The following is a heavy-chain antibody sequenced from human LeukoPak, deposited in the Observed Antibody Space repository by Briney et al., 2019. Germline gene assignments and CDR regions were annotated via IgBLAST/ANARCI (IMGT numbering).Heavy chain of an antibody. D-gene: IGHD2-2*01. V-gene: IGHV1-69-2*01. Sequence: GATVKISCKASGYTFTDYYMHWVQQAPGKGLEWMGRVDPEDGETIYAEKFQGRVTITADTSTDTAYMELSSLRSEDTAVYYCASTRVTGGNIVVVPAAPPFDYWGQGTLVTVSS. CDR2: VDPEDGET. J-gene: IGHJ4*02. CDR1: GYTFTDYY. CDR3: ASTRVTGGNIVVVPAAPPFDY.